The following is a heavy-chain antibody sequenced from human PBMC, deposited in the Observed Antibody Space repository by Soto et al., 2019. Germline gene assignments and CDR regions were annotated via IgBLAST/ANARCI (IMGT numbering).Heavy chain of an antibody. D-gene: IGHD6-6*01. CDR1: GGSISGSPSY. CDR2: VYYIGNT. J-gene: IGHJ4*02. Sequence: QLQLQESGPGLVKPSETLSLTCTVSGGSISGSPSYWGWIRQPPGKGLEWIGSVYYIGNTDYSPSLKTLVTISVDTSKNQFALKLPSVTAADTALYYCAGQIYSSSGYYFDYWGPGTLVTVSS. V-gene: IGHV4-39*01. CDR3: AGQIYSSSGYYFDY.